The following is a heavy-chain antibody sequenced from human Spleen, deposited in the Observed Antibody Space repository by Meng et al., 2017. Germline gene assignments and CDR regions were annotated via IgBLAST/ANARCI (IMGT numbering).Heavy chain of an antibody. V-gene: IGHV3-74*01. CDR2: INSDGSAT. CDR1: KFIFSNYW. CDR3: SRGAFDY. J-gene: IGHJ4*02. Sequence: GGSLRLSCAASKFIFSNYWMHWVRQAPGKGLVWVSRINSDGSATSYADSVKGRFTISRDNAKNTLYLQMNSLRSEDTAVYYCSRGAFDYWGQGTLVTVSS.